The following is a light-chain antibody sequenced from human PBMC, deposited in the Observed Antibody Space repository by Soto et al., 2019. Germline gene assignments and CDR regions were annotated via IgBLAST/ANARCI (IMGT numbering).Light chain of an antibody. V-gene: IGKV3-15*01. CDR1: ESISTE. J-gene: IGKJ2*01. CDR3: QQGHNWPLT. Sequence: EIAMTQSPATLSVSPGERATLSCRASESISTELAWYQQIPGQPPRLLIYSASTRATGVPARFTGSGSGSDFTLTISGLQSEDYAVYYCQQGHNWPLTFGKGTRLEI. CDR2: SAS.